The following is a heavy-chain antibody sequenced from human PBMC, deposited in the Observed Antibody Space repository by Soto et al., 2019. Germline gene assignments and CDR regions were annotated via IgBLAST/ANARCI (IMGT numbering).Heavy chain of an antibody. V-gene: IGHV3-23*01. J-gene: IGHJ4*02. Sequence: PEGSLRLSCAASGFSFAGYAVAWVRQAPGKGLEWVSTVSGGGGSTYYADSVKGRFTISRDNSGNTVYLQMNSLNAGDTALYYCAKTESFNGYYNAFDSWGQGTRVTVSS. CDR2: VSGGGGST. CDR1: GFSFAGYA. CDR3: AKTESFNGYYNAFDS. D-gene: IGHD3-9*01.